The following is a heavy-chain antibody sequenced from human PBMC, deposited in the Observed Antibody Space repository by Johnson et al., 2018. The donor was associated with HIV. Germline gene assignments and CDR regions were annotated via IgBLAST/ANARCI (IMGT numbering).Heavy chain of an antibody. CDR2: IRYSGSST. D-gene: IGHD3-3*02. J-gene: IGHJ3*02. CDR1: GYSFDSHA. Sequence: VQLVESGGGVVRPGGSLRLSCAASGYSFDSHAMNWVRQGPGKGLEWVAAIRYSGSSTYYAASVKGRFTISRDNAKNSLYLQMNSLRAEDTALYYCAKDTLLESGFDIWGQGTMVTVSS. CDR3: AKDTLLESGFDI. V-gene: IGHV3-23*04.